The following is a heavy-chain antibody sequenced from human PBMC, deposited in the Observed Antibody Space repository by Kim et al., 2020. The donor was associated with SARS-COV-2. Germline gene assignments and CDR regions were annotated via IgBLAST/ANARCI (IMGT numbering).Heavy chain of an antibody. V-gene: IGHV1-8*01. CDR3: ARGLLQATRGYYGMDV. Sequence: ASVKVSCKASGYTFTSYDINWVRQATGQGLEWMGWMNPNSGNTGYAQKFQGRVTMTRNTSISTAYMELSSLRSEDTAVYYCARGLLQATRGYYGMDVWGQGTTVTVSS. CDR2: MNPNSGNT. J-gene: IGHJ6*02. D-gene: IGHD1-26*01. CDR1: GYTFTSYD.